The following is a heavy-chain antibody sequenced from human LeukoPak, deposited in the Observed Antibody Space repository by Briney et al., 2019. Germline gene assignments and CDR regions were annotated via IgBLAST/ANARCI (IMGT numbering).Heavy chain of an antibody. CDR1: GGSISSSSYY. J-gene: IGHJ4*02. D-gene: IGHD3-3*01. Sequence: PSETLSLTCTVSGGSISSSSYYWGWIRQPPGKGLEWIGSIYYSGSTYYNPSLQSRVTISVDTSKNQFSLKLSSVTAADTAVYYCATTRSNDFWSGYPDYWGQGTLVTVSS. CDR3: ATTRSNDFWSGYPDY. CDR2: IYYSGST. V-gene: IGHV4-39*01.